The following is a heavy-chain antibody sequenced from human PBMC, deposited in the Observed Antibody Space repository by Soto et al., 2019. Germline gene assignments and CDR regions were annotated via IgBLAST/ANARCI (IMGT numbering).Heavy chain of an antibody. J-gene: IGHJ4*02. Sequence: SETLSLTCTVSGGSISSSSYYWGWIRQPPGKGLEWIGSIYYSGSTYYNPSLKSRVTISVDTSKNQFSLKLSSVTAADTAVYYCARTGSRWYVRFDYWGQGTLVTVSS. CDR2: IYYSGST. CDR3: ARTGSRWYVRFDY. D-gene: IGHD6-13*01. V-gene: IGHV4-39*01. CDR1: GGSISSSSYY.